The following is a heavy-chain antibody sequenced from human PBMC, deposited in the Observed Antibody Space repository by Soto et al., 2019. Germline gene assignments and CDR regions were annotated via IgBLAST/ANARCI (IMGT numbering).Heavy chain of an antibody. V-gene: IGHV3-21*01. D-gene: IGHD2-2*01. CDR2: IANGDNHI. J-gene: IGHJ3*02. CDR3: ARENRHSTDACSRGAFDI. Sequence: EVQVVESGGGLVKPGGSLRLSCAASGFTFSEYSFLWVRQAPGKGMEWLSLIANGDNHIFYSDSVKGRFTISSDNAKNSVYLQLNSLRADDSAVYYCARENRHSTDACSRGAFDIWGQGTMVTVSS. CDR1: GFTFSEYS.